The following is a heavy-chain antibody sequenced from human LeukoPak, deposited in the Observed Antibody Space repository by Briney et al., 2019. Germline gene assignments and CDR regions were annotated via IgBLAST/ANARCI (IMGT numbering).Heavy chain of an antibody. D-gene: IGHD2-15*01. CDR3: ARAPGHSIVVVIAATLDY. CDR1: GFTFSSYW. V-gene: IGHV3-30-3*01. CDR2: ISYDGSNK. Sequence: GGSLRLSCAASGFTFSSYWMHWVRQPPGKGLEWVAVISYDGSNKYYADSVKGRFTISRDNSKNTLYLQMNSLRAEDTAVYYCARAPGHSIVVVIAATLDYWGQGTLVTVSS. J-gene: IGHJ4*02.